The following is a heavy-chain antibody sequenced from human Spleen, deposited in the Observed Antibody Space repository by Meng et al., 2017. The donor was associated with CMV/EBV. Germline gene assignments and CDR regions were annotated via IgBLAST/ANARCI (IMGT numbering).Heavy chain of an antibody. J-gene: IGHJ3*02. Sequence: GESLKISCAASGFTFSSYAMNWVRQAPGKGLEWVSVISGSGGSTYYADSVKGRFTISRDNSKNTLYLQMNSLRVEDTAVYYCARVKYYEFWSGYYPLLDASDIWGQGRRVTVSS. CDR2: ISGSGGST. CDR3: ARVKYYEFWSGYYPLLDASDI. CDR1: GFTFSSYA. D-gene: IGHD3-3*01. V-gene: IGHV3-23*01.